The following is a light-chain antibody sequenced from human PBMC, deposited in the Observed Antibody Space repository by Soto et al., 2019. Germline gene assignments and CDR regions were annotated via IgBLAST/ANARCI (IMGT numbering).Light chain of an antibody. V-gene: IGLV2-11*01. CDR2: DVI. J-gene: IGLJ1*01. Sequence: QSVLTQPPSVSGSPGQSVTVSCTGTSSDVGTYTYVSWYQQHPGKAPKLIIYDVIKRPSGVPDRFSGSKSGNTASLTISGLQAEDDADYYCCSYAGSYTHVFGTGTKLTVL. CDR1: SSDVGTYTY. CDR3: CSYAGSYTHV.